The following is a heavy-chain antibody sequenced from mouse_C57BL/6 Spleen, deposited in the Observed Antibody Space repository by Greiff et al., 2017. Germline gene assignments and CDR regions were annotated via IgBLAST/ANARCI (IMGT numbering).Heavy chain of an antibody. Sequence: QVQLQQPGAELVMPGASVKLSCKASGYTFTSYWMHWVKQRPGQGLEWIGEIDPSDSYTNYNQKFKGKSTLTVDKSSSTAYMQLSSLTSEDSAVYYCAVITTVVNWSQGTTLTVSS. V-gene: IGHV1-69*01. D-gene: IGHD1-1*01. CDR3: AVITTVVN. CDR2: IDPSDSYT. J-gene: IGHJ2*01. CDR1: GYTFTSYW.